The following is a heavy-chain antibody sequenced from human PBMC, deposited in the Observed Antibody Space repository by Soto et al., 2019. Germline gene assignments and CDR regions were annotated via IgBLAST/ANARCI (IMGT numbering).Heavy chain of an antibody. V-gene: IGHV5-51*01. CDR1: GYNFGGSW. CDR2: IYPSDSDT. CDR3: ARGGVSTRTFDY. J-gene: IGHJ4*02. Sequence: SVQISEKGSGYNFGGSWIAWVRQMHGKGLELMGIIYPSDSDTRYRPSFQGQVTISADKSISSAYLQWSSLRASDTAMYYCARGGVSTRTFDYWGQGTPVTVSS. D-gene: IGHD3-3*01.